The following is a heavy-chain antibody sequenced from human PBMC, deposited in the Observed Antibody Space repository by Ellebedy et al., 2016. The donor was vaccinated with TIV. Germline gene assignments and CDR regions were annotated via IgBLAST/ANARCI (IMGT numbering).Heavy chain of an antibody. D-gene: IGHD2-2*01. CDR2: INHSGCT. V-gene: IGHV4-34*01. Sequence: MPSETLSLTCAVYGGSFSGYSWSWICQPPGTGLEWIGEINHSGCTSYNPSLKSRVNISVDTSKNQFSLKLRSVTAADTAVYYCARVVVPAAMLLYYYYAMDVWGQGTTVTVSS. CDR1: GGSFSGYS. J-gene: IGHJ6*02. CDR3: ARVVVPAAMLLYYYYAMDV.